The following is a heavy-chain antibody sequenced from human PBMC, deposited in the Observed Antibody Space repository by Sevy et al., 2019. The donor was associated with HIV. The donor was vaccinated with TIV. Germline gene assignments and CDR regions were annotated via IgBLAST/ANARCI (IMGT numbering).Heavy chain of an antibody. CDR1: GGTFSSYA. J-gene: IGHJ6*02. CDR2: IIPIFGTA. D-gene: IGHD4-17*01. CDR3: ARKYGGVPSGYYGMDV. Sequence: ASVKVSCKASGGTFSSYAISWVRQAPGQGLEWMGGIIPIFGTANYAQKFQGRVTITADESTSTAYMELGSLRSEDTAVYYCARKYGGVPSGYYGMDVWGQGTTVTVSS. V-gene: IGHV1-69*13.